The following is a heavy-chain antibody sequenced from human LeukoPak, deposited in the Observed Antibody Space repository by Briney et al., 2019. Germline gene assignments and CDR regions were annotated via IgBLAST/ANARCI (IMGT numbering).Heavy chain of an antibody. V-gene: IGHV4-34*01. CDR1: GGSFSGYY. D-gene: IGHD5-18*01. J-gene: IGHJ4*02. CDR3: ARDAGYSYGYSDY. CDR2: INHSGST. Sequence: SETLSLTCAVDGGSFSGYYWSWIRQPPGKGLEWIGEINHSGSTNYNPSLKSRVTISVDTSKNQFSLKLSSVTAADTAVYYCARDAGYSYGYSDYWGQGTLVTVSS.